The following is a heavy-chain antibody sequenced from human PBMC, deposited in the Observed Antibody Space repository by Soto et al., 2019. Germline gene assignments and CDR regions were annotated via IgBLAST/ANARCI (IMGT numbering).Heavy chain of an antibody. CDR3: AKADFVWSSEQPYYFDY. CDR2: ISGSGGRS. V-gene: IGHV3-23*01. CDR1: GFTFSNYA. Sequence: EVQLLDSGGGLVQPGGSLRLSCAASGFTFSNYAMTWVRQGPGKGLEWVSGISGSGGRSYYADSVKGRFTISRDNSTSTLYCEMSSLRGEDTAVYYCAKADFVWSSEQPYYFDYWGQGTLVTVSS. J-gene: IGHJ4*02. D-gene: IGHD3-16*01.